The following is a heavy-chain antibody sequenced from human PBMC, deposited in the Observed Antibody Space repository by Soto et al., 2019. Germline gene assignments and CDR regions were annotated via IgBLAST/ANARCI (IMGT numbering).Heavy chain of an antibody. D-gene: IGHD3-10*01. J-gene: IGHJ3*02. Sequence: GASVKVSCKASGYTFTGYYMHWVRQAPGQGLERMGWINPNSGETIYAQKFKGRVTMTKDTSTDTSYMELNSLRSEDTAVYYCARDHVGPQTCDIWGQGTMVTVSS. V-gene: IGHV1-2*02. CDR2: INPNSGET. CDR1: GYTFTGYY. CDR3: ARDHVGPQTCDI.